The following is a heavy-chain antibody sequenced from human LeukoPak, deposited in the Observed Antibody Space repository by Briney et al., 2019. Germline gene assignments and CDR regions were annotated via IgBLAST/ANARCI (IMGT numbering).Heavy chain of an antibody. CDR2: IYHSGST. D-gene: IGHD3-16*01. J-gene: IGHJ6*03. CDR3: ARDGHGGRYYYYYMDV. Sequence: SETLSLTCTVSGYSISSGYYWGWIRQPPGKGLEWIGSIYHSGSTYYNPSLKSRVTISVDTSKNQFSLKLSSVTAADTAVYYCARDGHGGRYYYYYMDVWGKGTTVTVSS. V-gene: IGHV4-38-2*02. CDR1: GYSISSGYY.